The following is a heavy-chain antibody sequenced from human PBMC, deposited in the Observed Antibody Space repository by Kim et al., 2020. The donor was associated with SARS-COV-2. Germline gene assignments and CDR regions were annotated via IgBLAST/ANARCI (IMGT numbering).Heavy chain of an antibody. J-gene: IGHJ4*02. CDR1: GFTFSSYD. V-gene: IGHV3-23*01. Sequence: GGSLRLSCAASGFTFSSYDMSWVRQAPGKGLEWVSTFSYSGGSTFYTDSVKGRFTISRDNSKNTLYLQMNSLRVDDTAVYYCAKRGSRVGFDSWGQGTL. CDR3: AKRGSRVGFDS. D-gene: IGHD2-15*01. CDR2: FSYSGGST.